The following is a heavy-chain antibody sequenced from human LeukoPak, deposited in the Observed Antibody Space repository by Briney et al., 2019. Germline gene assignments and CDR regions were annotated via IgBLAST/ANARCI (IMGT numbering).Heavy chain of an antibody. Sequence: PGGSLRLSCAASGFNSNSYSMSWVRQAPGKGLEWVSAIVGDARTFYTDSVKGRFTISRDNPKNTLYLQMNSLRAEDTAIYYCAKGNTHWVLYDYWGQGTLVTVSS. D-gene: IGHD7-27*01. CDR2: IVGDART. CDR1: GFNSNSYS. CDR3: AKGNTHWVLYDY. J-gene: IGHJ4*02. V-gene: IGHV3-23*01.